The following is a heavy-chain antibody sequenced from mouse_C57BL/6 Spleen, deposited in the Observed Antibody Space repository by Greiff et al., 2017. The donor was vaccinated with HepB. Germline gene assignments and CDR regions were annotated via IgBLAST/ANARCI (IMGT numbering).Heavy chain of an antibody. CDR1: GYTFTSYG. CDR3: ARPLYYDYDGFAY. CDR2: IYPRSGNT. D-gene: IGHD2-4*01. J-gene: IGHJ3*01. V-gene: IGHV1-81*01. Sequence: QVQLKQSGAELARPGASVKLSCKASGYTFTSYGISWVKQRTGQGLEWIGEIYPRSGNTYYNEKFKGKATLTADKSSSTAYMELRSLTSEDSAVYFCARPLYYDYDGFAYWGQGTLVTVSA.